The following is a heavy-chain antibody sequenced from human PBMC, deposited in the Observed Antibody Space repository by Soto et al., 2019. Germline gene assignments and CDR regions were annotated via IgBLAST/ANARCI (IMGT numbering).Heavy chain of an antibody. CDR2: IIPIFGTA. V-gene: IGHV1-69*12. CDR1: GGTFSSYA. CDR3: ATTPPVGGYYYYGMDV. Sequence: QVQLVQSGAEVKKPGSSVKFSCKASGGTFSSYAISWVRQAPGQGLEWMGGIIPIFGTANYAQKFQGRVTIPADESTSTAYMELSSLRSEDTAVYSCATTPPVGGYYYYGMDVWGQGTTVTVSS. J-gene: IGHJ6*02. D-gene: IGHD1-26*01.